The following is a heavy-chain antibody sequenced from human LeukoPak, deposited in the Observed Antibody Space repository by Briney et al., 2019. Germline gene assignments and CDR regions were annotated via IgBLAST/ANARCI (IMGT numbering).Heavy chain of an antibody. V-gene: IGHV3-7*01. Sequence: QTGGSLRLSCTASGFTFVTYWMSWVRQAPGKGLEWVANIKQDGSEKYYVDSVKGRFTISRDNAKNSLYVQMNSLRAEDTAVYYCARDLFLRGATTGFDYWGQGTLVTVSS. J-gene: IGHJ4*02. CDR2: IKQDGSEK. CDR3: ARDLFLRGATTGFDY. CDR1: GFTFVTYW. D-gene: IGHD1-26*01.